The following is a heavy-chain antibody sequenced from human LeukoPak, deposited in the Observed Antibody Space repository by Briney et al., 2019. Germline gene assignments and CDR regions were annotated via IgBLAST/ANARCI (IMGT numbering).Heavy chain of an antibody. V-gene: IGHV1-69-2*01. J-gene: IGHJ6*04. CDR3: ATAYGTLALDV. CDR1: GYTFTDYY. CDR2: VDPEDGET. D-gene: IGHD1-1*01. Sequence: ASVKVSCKVSGYTFTDYYMHGVQQAPGKGLEWMGLVDPEDGETIYAEKFQGRVTITADTSTDTAYMELSSLRSEDTAVYYCATAYGTLALDVWGKGTTVTVSS.